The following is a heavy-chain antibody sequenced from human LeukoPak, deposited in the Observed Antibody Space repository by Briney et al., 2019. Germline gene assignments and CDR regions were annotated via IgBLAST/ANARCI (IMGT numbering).Heavy chain of an antibody. CDR3: ARHEVTTVFGALDY. Sequence: PSETLSLTCAVYGGSFSGYYWTWIRQSPEKGLEWLGGINDSGSTVYNPSLKSRVTISVDTSKNQFSLKLSSVTAADTAKYYCARHEVTTVFGALDYWGQGIRVTVSS. D-gene: IGHD4-17*01. V-gene: IGHV4-34*01. CDR1: GGSFSGYY. CDR2: INDSGST. J-gene: IGHJ4*02.